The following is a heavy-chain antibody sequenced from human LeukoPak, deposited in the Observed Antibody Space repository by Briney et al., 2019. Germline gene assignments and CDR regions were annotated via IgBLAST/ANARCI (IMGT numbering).Heavy chain of an antibody. CDR2: INSDGSST. J-gene: IGHJ4*02. CDR1: GFTFSNYN. Sequence: GGSLRLSCAASGFTFSNYNMNWVRQAPGKGLVWVSRINSDGSSTSYADSVKGRFTISRDNAKNTLYLQMNSLRAEDTAVYYCARDLYYYGSGSYGGLGYWGQGTLVTVSS. CDR3: ARDLYYYGSGSYGGLGY. V-gene: IGHV3-74*01. D-gene: IGHD3-10*01.